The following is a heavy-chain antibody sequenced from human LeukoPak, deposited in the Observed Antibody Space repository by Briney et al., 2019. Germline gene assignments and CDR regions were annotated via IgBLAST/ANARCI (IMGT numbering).Heavy chain of an antibody. D-gene: IGHD3-22*01. CDR2: IWYAGSNK. CDR1: GFSFSRFG. Sequence: GGSLTLSCPASGFSFSRFGIHWVRQAPGKGLEWVAVIWYAGSNKYYADSVKGRFTISRENSKTTLYLAMNSLRAEDTAVYYCARDYYYDSSGYWNYYFDYWGQGALVSGSS. CDR3: ARDYYYDSSGYWNYYFDY. V-gene: IGHV3-33*01. J-gene: IGHJ4*02.